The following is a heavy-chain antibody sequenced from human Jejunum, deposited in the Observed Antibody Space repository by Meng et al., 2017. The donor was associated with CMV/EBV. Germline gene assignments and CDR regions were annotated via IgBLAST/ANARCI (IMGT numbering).Heavy chain of an antibody. V-gene: IGHV4-39*07. CDR3: ARVWQPNYYFDY. CDR1: GGSISGSSYY. D-gene: IGHD6-13*01. J-gene: IGHJ4*02. Sequence: QLQLQESAPGLVKPSVPLSLTCTVSGGSISGSSYYWGWIRQPPGKGLECLATVYSTGSTYYDPSLKSRVTISVDTSKNQFSLRLSSVTAADTAVYYCARVWQPNYYFDYWGQGTLVTVSS. CDR2: VYSTGST.